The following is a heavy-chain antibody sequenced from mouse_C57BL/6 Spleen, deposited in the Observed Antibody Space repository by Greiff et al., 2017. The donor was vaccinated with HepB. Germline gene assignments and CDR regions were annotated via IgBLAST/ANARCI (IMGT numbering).Heavy chain of an antibody. V-gene: IGHV1-15*01. CDR1: GYTFTDYE. CDR2: IDPETGGT. Sequence: QVQLQQSGAELVRPGASVTLSCKASGYTFTDYEMHWVKQTPVHGLEWIGAIDPETGGTAYNQKFKGKAILTADKSSSTAYMELRSLTSEDSAVYYCTRRGGGNGYYAMDYWGQGTSVTVSS. J-gene: IGHJ4*01. CDR3: TRRGGGNGYYAMDY.